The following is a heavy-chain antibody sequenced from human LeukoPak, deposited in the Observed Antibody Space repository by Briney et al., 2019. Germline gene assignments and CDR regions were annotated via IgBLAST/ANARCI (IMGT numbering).Heavy chain of an antibody. J-gene: IGHJ4*02. Sequence: PGGSLRLSCAASGFTFSNYAMHWVRQAPGKGLEYVSAINSNGGGTYYVDSVKGRFTISRDNSRNTLFLQMDRLRDEDMAVYYCARGSGWYPGPLFDYWGQGTLVTVSS. V-gene: IGHV3-64*02. CDR2: INSNGGGT. D-gene: IGHD6-19*01. CDR3: ARGSGWYPGPLFDY. CDR1: GFTFSNYA.